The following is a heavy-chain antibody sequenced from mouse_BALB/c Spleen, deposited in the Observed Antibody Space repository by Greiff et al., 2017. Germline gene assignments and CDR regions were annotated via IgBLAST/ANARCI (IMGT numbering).Heavy chain of an antibody. CDR2: ISNLAYSI. J-gene: IGHJ2*01. CDR1: GFTFSDYG. D-gene: IGHD4-1*01. CDR3: ARTSRTGTGAYFDY. V-gene: IGHV5-15*02. Sequence: EVQGVESGGGLVQPGGSRKLSCAASGFTFSDYGMAWVRQAPGKGPEWVAFISNLAYSIYYADTVTGRFTISRENAKNTLYLEMSSLRSEDTAMYYCARTSRTGTGAYFDYWGQGTTLTVSS.